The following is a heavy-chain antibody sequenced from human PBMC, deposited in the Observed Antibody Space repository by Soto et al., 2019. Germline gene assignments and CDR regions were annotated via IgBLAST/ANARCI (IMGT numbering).Heavy chain of an antibody. D-gene: IGHD5-18*01. CDR3: ARSTGYSYGYPADDYFDY. V-gene: IGHV3-30-3*01. J-gene: IGHJ4*02. CDR2: ISYDGSNK. Sequence: GGSLRLSCAASGFTFSSYAMHWVRQAPGKGLEWVAVISYDGSNKYYADSVKGRFTISRDNSKNTLYLQMNSLRAEDTAVYYCARSTGYSYGYPADDYFDYWGQGTLVTVSS. CDR1: GFTFSSYA.